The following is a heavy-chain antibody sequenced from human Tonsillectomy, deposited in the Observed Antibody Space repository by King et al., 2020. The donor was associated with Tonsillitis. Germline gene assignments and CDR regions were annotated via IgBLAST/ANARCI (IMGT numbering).Heavy chain of an antibody. Sequence: QLVQSGAEVKKPGASVKVSCKATDYSFTTFGISWVRLAPGQGLEWMGWISAYNGHTKYAQNFQGRVTMTTDTSTSTAYMELRSLRSDDTAVYYCARDLVGTAAYFDYWGQGTLVTVSS. D-gene: IGHD1-26*01. CDR3: ARDLVGTAAYFDY. J-gene: IGHJ4*02. CDR1: DYSFTTFG. CDR2: ISAYNGHT. V-gene: IGHV1-18*01.